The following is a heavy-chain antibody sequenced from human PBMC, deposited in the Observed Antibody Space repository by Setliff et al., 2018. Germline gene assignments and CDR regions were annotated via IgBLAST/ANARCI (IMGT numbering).Heavy chain of an antibody. Sequence: SETLSLTCTVSGYSISSGYIWGWIRQPPGKGLEWVGNIGHTGSTYYNPSLKSRVTTSVDTSKNQFSLKLSSVTAADTAVYYCARQGRKSDSRGYYYWTDFDYWGQGALVTVSS. CDR3: ARQGRKSDSRGYYYWTDFDY. CDR2: IGHTGST. J-gene: IGHJ4*02. V-gene: IGHV4-38-2*02. CDR1: GYSISSGYI. D-gene: IGHD3-22*01.